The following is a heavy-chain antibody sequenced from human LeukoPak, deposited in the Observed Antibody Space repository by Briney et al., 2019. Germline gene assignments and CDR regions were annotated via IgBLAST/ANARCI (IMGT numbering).Heavy chain of an antibody. CDR2: IKSDGSST. D-gene: IGHD6-13*01. J-gene: IGHJ3*02. V-gene: IGHV3-74*01. CDR3: AKCPFEEFKKLHSSSWSEGAFDI. CDR1: GFTFSSYW. Sequence: QPGGSLRLSCAASGFTFSSYWIHWVRHAPGKGLVWVSRIKSDGSSTSYADSVKGRFTISRDNAKNTLYLQMNSLRAEDKAVYHCAKCPFEEFKKLHSSSWSEGAFDIWGQGTMVTVSS.